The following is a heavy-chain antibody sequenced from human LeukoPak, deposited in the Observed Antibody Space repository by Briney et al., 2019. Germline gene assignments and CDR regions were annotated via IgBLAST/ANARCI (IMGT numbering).Heavy chain of an antibody. Sequence: PSETLSLTCTVSGVSISSGSYYWSWIRQPPGKGLEWIGYIYYSGSTNYNPSLKSRVTISVDTSKNQFSLKLSSVTAADTAVYYCARVGDYYDSSGHDYWGQGTLVTVSS. CDR1: GVSISSGSYY. D-gene: IGHD3-22*01. CDR3: ARVGDYYDSSGHDY. V-gene: IGHV4-61*01. J-gene: IGHJ4*02. CDR2: IYYSGST.